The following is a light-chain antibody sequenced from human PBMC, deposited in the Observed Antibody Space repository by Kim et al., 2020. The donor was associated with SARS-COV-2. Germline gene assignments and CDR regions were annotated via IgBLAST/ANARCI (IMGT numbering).Light chain of an antibody. J-gene: IGKJ5*01. CDR1: QSVSSSY. V-gene: IGKV3-20*01. CDR3: QQYGSSPPVT. CDR2: GAS. Sequence: PGGRATLSCRASQSVSSSYLAWYQQKPGQAPRLLIYGASSRATGIPDRFSGSGSGTDFTLTISRLEPEDFAVYYCQQYGSSPPVTFGQGTRLEIK.